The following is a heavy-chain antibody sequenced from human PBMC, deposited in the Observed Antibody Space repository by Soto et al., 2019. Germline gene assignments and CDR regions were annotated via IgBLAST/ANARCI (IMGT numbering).Heavy chain of an antibody. D-gene: IGHD4-17*01. J-gene: IGHJ1*01. CDR3: AKDFDDYGAQYFQH. CDR1: GFTFDDYA. CDR2: ISWNSGSI. Sequence: GGSLRLSCAPSGFTFDDYAMHWVRQAPGKGLEWVSGISWNSGSIGYADSVKGRFTISRDNAKNSLYLQMNSLRAEDTALYYCAKDFDDYGAQYFQHWGQGTLVTVSS. V-gene: IGHV3-9*01.